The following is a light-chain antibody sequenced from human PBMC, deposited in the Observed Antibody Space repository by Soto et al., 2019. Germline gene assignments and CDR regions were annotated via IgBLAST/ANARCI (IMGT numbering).Light chain of an antibody. CDR3: QQYNNCPPWT. J-gene: IGKJ1*01. CDR2: GAS. Sequence: ELVMTQSQATLSVSPGERATPSCRASQSVSSNLAWYQHKPGQAPRLLIYGASTRATGIPARFSVSGSGTEFTLTISSLQSEDFAVYYCQQYNNCPPWTFGQGTKVDIK. CDR1: QSVSSN. V-gene: IGKV3-15*01.